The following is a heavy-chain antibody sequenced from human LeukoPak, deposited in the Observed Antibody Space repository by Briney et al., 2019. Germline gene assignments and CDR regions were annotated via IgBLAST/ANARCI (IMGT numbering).Heavy chain of an antibody. CDR1: GGSISSSSYY. CDR2: IYYSGST. V-gene: IGHV4-39*07. J-gene: IGHJ4*02. Sequence: SETLSLTCTVPGGSISSSSYYWGWIRQPPGKGLEWIGSIYYSGSTNYNPSLKSRVTISVDTSKNQFSLKLSSVTAADTAVYYCARDDYVWGSYRFSHWGQGTLVTVSS. CDR3: ARDDYVWGSYRFSH. D-gene: IGHD3-16*02.